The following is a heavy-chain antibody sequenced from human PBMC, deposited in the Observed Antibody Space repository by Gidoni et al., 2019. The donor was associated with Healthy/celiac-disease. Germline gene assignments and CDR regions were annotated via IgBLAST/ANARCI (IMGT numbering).Heavy chain of an antibody. J-gene: IGHJ4*02. CDR1: GFTFSSYA. CDR2: ISGSGGST. Sequence: EVQLLESGGGLVQPGGSLRLSCAASGFTFSSYAMSWVRQAPGKGLEWVSAISGSGGSTYYADSVKGRFTISRDNSKNTLYLQMNSLRAEDTAVYYCAKGILTGYYRAQKSFDYWGQGTLVTVSS. V-gene: IGHV3-23*01. D-gene: IGHD3-9*01. CDR3: AKGILTGYYRAQKSFDY.